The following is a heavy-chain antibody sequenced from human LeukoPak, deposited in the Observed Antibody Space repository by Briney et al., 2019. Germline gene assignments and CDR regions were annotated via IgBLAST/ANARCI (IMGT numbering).Heavy chain of an antibody. V-gene: IGHV3-11*04. Sequence: GGSLRLSCAASGFTFSDYYMSWIRQAPGKGLEWVSYISSSGSTIYYADSVKGRFTIPRDNAKNSLYLQMNSLRAEDTAVYYCAREGGINYDFWSGYYTAFDYWGQGTLVTVSS. D-gene: IGHD3-3*01. CDR3: AREGGINYDFWSGYYTAFDY. J-gene: IGHJ4*02. CDR1: GFTFSDYY. CDR2: ISSSGSTI.